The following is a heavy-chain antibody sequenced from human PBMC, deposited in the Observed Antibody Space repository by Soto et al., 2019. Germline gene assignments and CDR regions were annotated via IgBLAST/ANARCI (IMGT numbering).Heavy chain of an antibody. D-gene: IGHD2-15*01. CDR2: IKQDGSEK. CDR3: AREGYCSGGSCSPPPYDAFDI. J-gene: IGHJ3*02. Sequence: GGSLRLSCAASGFTFSSYWMSWVRQAPGKGLEWVANIKQDGSEKYYVDSVKGRFTISRDNAKNSLYLQMNSLRAEDTAVYYCAREGYCSGGSCSPPPYDAFDIWGQGTMVTVSS. CDR1: GFTFSSYW. V-gene: IGHV3-7*05.